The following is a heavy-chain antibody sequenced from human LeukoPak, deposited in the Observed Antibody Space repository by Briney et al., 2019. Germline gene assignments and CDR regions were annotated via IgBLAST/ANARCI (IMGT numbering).Heavy chain of an antibody. J-gene: IGHJ4*02. Sequence: PSETLSLTCTVSGGSISSSSYYWGWIRQPPGKGLEWIGSIYYSGSTYYNPSLKSRVTISVDTSKNQFSLKLSSVTAADTAVYYCAIVGAKRSGYWGQGTLVTVSS. V-gene: IGHV4-39*07. CDR3: AIVGAKRSGY. D-gene: IGHD1-26*01. CDR2: IYYSGST. CDR1: GGSISSSSYY.